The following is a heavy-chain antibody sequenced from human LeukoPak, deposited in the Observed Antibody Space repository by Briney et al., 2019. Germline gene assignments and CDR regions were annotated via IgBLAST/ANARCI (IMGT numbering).Heavy chain of an antibody. CDR1: GFTFSSYA. CDR2: ISGSGGST. CDR3: AKGEYYYDSSGPVDY. J-gene: IGHJ4*02. V-gene: IGHV3-23*01. D-gene: IGHD3-22*01. Sequence: LTGGSLRLSCAASGFTFSSYAMSWVRQAPGKGLEWVSAISGSGGSTYYADSVKGRFTISRDNSKNTLYLQMNSLRAEDTAVYYCAKGEYYYDSSGPVDYWGQGTLVTVSS.